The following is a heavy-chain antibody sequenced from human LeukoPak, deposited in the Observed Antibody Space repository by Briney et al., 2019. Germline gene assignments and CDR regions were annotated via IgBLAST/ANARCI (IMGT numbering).Heavy chain of an antibody. CDR1: GFTFSDYY. V-gene: IGHV3-69-1*01. CDR3: AGEPDLGRADAFDI. CDR2: ISSSSTI. D-gene: IGHD2-15*01. J-gene: IGHJ3*02. Sequence: GGSLRLSCAASGFTFSDYYMSWIRQAPGKGLEWVSYISSSSTIYYADSVKGRFTISRDNAKNSLYLQMNSLRAEDTAVYYCAGEPDLGRADAFDIWGQGTMVTVSS.